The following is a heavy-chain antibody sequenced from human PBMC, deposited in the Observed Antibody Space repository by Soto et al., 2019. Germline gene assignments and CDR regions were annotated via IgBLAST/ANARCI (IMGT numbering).Heavy chain of an antibody. V-gene: IGHV4-39*01. D-gene: IGHD6-13*01. Sequence: SETLSLTCTVSGDSASSSYYYWGWIRQPPGKGLEWIGSIFYSGSTYYNPSLKSRVTISVDTSKNQFSLKLSSVTAADTAVYYCARRGSSRQIYHYGMDVWGPGATVTV. J-gene: IGHJ6*02. CDR2: IFYSGST. CDR3: ARRGSSRQIYHYGMDV. CDR1: GDSASSSYYY.